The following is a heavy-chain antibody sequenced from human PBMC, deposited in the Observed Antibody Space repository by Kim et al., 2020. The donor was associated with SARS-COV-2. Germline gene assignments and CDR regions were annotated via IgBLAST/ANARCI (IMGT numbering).Heavy chain of an antibody. CDR2: IYYSGST. CDR1: GGSISSSSYY. CDR3: AIARYSSGWVE. Sequence: SETLSLTCTVSGGSISSSSYYWGWIRQPPGKGLEWIGSIYYSGSTYYNPSLKSRVTISVDTSKNQFSLKLSSVTAADTAVYYCAIARYSSGWVEWGQGTLVTVSS. J-gene: IGHJ4*02. V-gene: IGHV4-39*01. D-gene: IGHD6-19*01.